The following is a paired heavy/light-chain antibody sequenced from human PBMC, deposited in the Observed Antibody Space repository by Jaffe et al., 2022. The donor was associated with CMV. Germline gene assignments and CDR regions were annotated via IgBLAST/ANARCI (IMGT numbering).Heavy chain of an antibody. Sequence: HLVESGGDLVQPGGSLRLSCTASEFDLSAYEMNWARQAPGKGLEWISYMSRTGSTMYYADSVKGRFTISRDNAKNSLYLQMNSLRADDTAVYYCARIFCSGGTCHGAFDMWGQGTMVTVSS. CDR3: ARIFCSGGTCHGAFDM. J-gene: IGHJ3*02. CDR2: MSRTGSTM. D-gene: IGHD2-15*01. CDR1: EFDLSAYE. V-gene: IGHV3-48*03.
Light chain of an antibody. CDR1: TGHSSYA. Sequence: QVVLTQSPSASASLGASVKLTCTLSTGHSSYAIAWHQQQPEKGPRFLMKLNSDGSHTKGDGISERFSGSSSGAERYLTISSLQSEDEADYYCQTWTTAIRVFGGGTKLTVL. CDR2: LNSDGSH. V-gene: IGLV4-69*01. J-gene: IGLJ2*01. CDR3: QTWTTAIRV.